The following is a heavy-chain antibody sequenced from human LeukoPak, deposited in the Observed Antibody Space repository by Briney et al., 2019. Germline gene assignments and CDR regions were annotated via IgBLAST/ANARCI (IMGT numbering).Heavy chain of an antibody. V-gene: IGHV3-30*18. CDR2: ISYDGSNK. Sequence: GGSLRLSCAASGFTFSSYGMHWVRQAPGKGLEWVAVISYDGSNKYYADSVKGRFTISRDNSKNTLYLQMNSLRAEDTALYYCAKAGEGSSSWYLEYYFDYWGQGTLVTVSS. CDR1: GFTFSSYG. J-gene: IGHJ4*02. D-gene: IGHD6-13*01. CDR3: AKAGEGSSSWYLEYYFDY.